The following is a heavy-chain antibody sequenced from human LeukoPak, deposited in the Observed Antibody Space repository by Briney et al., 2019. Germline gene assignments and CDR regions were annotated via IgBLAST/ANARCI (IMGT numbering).Heavy chain of an antibody. Sequence: SETLSLTCTVSGGSISSRSYYWGWIRQPPGKGLEWIGSIYYSGSTYYNPSLKSRVTISVDTFKNQFSLKLSSVTAADTAAYYCARHLNPDAFDIWGQGTMVTVS. V-gene: IGHV4-39*01. CDR2: IYYSGST. CDR1: GGSISSRSYY. D-gene: IGHD1-14*01. J-gene: IGHJ3*02. CDR3: ARHLNPDAFDI.